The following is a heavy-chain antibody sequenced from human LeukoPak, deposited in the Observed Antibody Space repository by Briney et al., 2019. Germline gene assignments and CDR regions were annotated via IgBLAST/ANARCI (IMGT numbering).Heavy chain of an antibody. J-gene: IGHJ6*03. CDR2: INHSGST. D-gene: IGHD3-22*01. Sequence: PSETLSLTCAVYGGSFSGYYWSWIRQPPGKGLEWLGEINHSGSTNYNPSLKSRVTISVDTSKNQFSLKLSSVTAADTAVYYCARLAVSGTMIVVRYYYYYYMDVWGKGATVTISS. CDR3: ARLAVSGTMIVVRYYYYYYMDV. CDR1: GGSFSGYY. V-gene: IGHV4-34*01.